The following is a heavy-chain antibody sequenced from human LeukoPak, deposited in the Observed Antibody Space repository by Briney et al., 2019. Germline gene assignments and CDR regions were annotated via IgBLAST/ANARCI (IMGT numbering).Heavy chain of an antibody. Sequence: GGSLRLSCAASGFTFSSYEMNWVRQAPGEGLEWVSYISSSGSTIYYADSVKGRFTISRDNAKNSLYLQMNSLRAEDTAVYYCARDGSGSYVLDYYYGMDVWGKGTTVTVSS. CDR3: ARDGSGSYVLDYYYGMDV. CDR1: GFTFSSYE. D-gene: IGHD3-10*01. J-gene: IGHJ6*04. V-gene: IGHV3-48*03. CDR2: ISSSGSTI.